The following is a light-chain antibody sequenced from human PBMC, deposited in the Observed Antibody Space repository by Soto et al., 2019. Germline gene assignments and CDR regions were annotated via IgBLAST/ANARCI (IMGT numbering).Light chain of an antibody. V-gene: IGKV3-15*01. CDR1: QSVSSN. J-gene: IGKJ1*01. Sequence: EIVMTQSPATLSVSTGERANLCCRASQSVSSNLAWYQQKHGEAPRILIYGASTRDTGIPARFSGSGSGTECTLTISRLQSEDFSVYYCQQYNNSPRTFGQGTKVDIK. CDR3: QQYNNSPRT. CDR2: GAS.